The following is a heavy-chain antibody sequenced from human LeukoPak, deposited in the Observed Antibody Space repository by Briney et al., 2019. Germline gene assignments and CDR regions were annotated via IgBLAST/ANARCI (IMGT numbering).Heavy chain of an antibody. D-gene: IGHD6-13*01. V-gene: IGHV4-34*01. Sequence: SETLSLTCAVYGGSFSGYYWSWIRQPPGKGLEWIGETNHSGSTNYNPSLKSRVTISVDTSKNQFSLKLSSVTAADTAVYYCARRAAAGYYYYYMDVWGKGTTVTVSS. CDR1: GGSFSGYY. CDR3: ARRAAAGYYYYYMDV. J-gene: IGHJ6*03. CDR2: TNHSGST.